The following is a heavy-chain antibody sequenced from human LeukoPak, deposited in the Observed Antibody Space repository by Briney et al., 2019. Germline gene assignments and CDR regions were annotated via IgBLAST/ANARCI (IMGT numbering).Heavy chain of an antibody. D-gene: IGHD2/OR15-2a*01. Sequence: PSVTLSLTCTVSGGSISSYYWSWIRQPPGKGLEWIGYIYYSGSTNYNPSLKSRVTISVDTSKNQFSLKLSSVTAADTAVYYCARANREDAFDIWGQGTMVTVSS. CDR3: ARANREDAFDI. J-gene: IGHJ3*02. CDR2: IYYSGST. CDR1: GGSISSYY. V-gene: IGHV4-59*01.